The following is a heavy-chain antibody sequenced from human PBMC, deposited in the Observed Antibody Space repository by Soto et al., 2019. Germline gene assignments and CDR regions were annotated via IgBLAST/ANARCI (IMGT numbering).Heavy chain of an antibody. D-gene: IGHD6-19*01. J-gene: IGHJ3*02. CDR3: ARDYAPDSSGWYGSDAFDI. CDR1: GGTFSSYA. CDR2: IIPIFGTA. V-gene: IGHV1-69*01. Sequence: SVKVSCKASGGTFSSYAISWVRQAPGQGLEWMGGIIPIFGTANYAQKFQGRVTITADESASTAYMELSSLRSEDTAVYYCARDYAPDSSGWYGSDAFDIWGKGTMVTVSS.